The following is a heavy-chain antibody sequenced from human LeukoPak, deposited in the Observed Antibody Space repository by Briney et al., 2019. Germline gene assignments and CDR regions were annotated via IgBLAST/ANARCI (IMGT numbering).Heavy chain of an antibody. Sequence: GGTLRLSCAASGFTFSSYGMSWVRQAPGKGLEWVSAISGSGGTTYYADSVKGRFTISRDNSKNTLYLQMNSLRAEDTAMYYCARGGDASYYYDSAAFARFDNWGQGTPVTVSS. CDR3: ARGGDASYYYDSAAFARFDN. D-gene: IGHD3-22*01. CDR1: GFTFSSYG. J-gene: IGHJ4*02. V-gene: IGHV3-23*01. CDR2: ISGSGGTT.